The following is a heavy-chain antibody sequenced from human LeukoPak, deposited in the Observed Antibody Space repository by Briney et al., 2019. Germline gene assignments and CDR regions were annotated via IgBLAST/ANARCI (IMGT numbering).Heavy chain of an antibody. Sequence: SETLSLTCTVSGGSVSSGSYYWSWIPQPPGKGLEWIGHMYYSGSANHNPSLKSRLTISVDTSKNQFSLRLSSVTAADTAVYYCARVVANWFDPWGQGTLVTVSS. D-gene: IGHD5-12*01. CDR3: ARVVANWFDP. CDR1: GGSVSSGSYY. V-gene: IGHV4-61*01. CDR2: MYYSGSA. J-gene: IGHJ5*02.